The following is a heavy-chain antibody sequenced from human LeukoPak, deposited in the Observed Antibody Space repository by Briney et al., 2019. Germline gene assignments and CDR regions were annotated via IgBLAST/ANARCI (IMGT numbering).Heavy chain of an antibody. Sequence: GGSLRLSCAASGFTFSSNAMSWVRQAPGKGLEWVSTISGNYGSTYYADSVKGRFTISRDNFKNTVFLRMNSLRAEDTAVYYCAKVVLLLTASDAFDFWGQGTKVAVSS. CDR2: ISGNYGST. V-gene: IGHV3-23*01. D-gene: IGHD2-21*02. CDR1: GFTFSSNA. CDR3: AKVVLLLTASDAFDF. J-gene: IGHJ3*01.